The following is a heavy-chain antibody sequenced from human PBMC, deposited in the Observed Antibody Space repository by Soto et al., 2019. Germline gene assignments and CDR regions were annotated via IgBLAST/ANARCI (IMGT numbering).Heavy chain of an antibody. CDR3: ARGGRIVDTGIGYYYYHAMDV. D-gene: IGHD5-18*01. CDR1: GYTFTSYY. CDR2: FNPTGDTA. J-gene: IGHJ6*02. V-gene: IGHV1-46*01. Sequence: VASVKVSCKASGYTFTSYYIHWVRQAPGQGLEWMGIFNPTGDTASYAQKLQGRVTMTRDTSTGTAFMELGSLRSEDTAVYYCARGGRIVDTGIGYYYYHAMDVWGQGTTATVSS.